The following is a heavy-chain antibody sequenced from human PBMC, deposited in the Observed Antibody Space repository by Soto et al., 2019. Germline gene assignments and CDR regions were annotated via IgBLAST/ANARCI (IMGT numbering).Heavy chain of an antibody. CDR3: VTHSSGSDY. CDR1: GYTFTSYD. D-gene: IGHD6-19*01. V-gene: IGHV1-8*01. CDR2: MNLNSANA. Sequence: QVQLVQSGAEVKKPGASVKVSCKASGYTFTSYDINWVRQATGHGPEWLGWMNLNSANAGYAQKFQGRVTMTRDTSIRTAYMELSSLRSEDTALYYCVTHSSGSDYWGQGTLVIVSS. J-gene: IGHJ4*02.